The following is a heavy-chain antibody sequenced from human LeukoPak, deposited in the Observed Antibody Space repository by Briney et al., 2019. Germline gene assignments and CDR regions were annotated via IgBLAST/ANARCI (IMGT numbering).Heavy chain of an antibody. CDR3: ARGSYYYYFDY. J-gene: IGHJ4*02. CDR1: GDSMNSGTYY. CDR2: IYTSGTT. Sequence: SETLSLTCNVSGDSMNSGTYYWSWIRQPAGKGLEWIGRIYTSGTTNYDPSLKSRVTISVDTSKNQFSLKLSSVTAADTAVYYCARGSYYYYFDYWGQGTLVTVSS. D-gene: IGHD3-10*01. V-gene: IGHV4-61*02.